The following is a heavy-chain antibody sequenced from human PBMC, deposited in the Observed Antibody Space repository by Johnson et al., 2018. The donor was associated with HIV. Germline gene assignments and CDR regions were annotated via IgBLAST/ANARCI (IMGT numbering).Heavy chain of an antibody. CDR1: GFTFDDYG. CDR2: ISGSGGST. V-gene: IGHV3-23*04. Sequence: VQLVESGGGVVRPGGSLRLSCAASGFTFDDYGMTWVRQAPGKGLEWVSGISGSGGSTYYADSVKGRFTISRDNSKNTLYLQMNSLRAEDTAVYYCARDRGDWDGLDIWGQGTMVTVSS. J-gene: IGHJ3*02. D-gene: IGHD2-21*01. CDR3: ARDRGDWDGLDI.